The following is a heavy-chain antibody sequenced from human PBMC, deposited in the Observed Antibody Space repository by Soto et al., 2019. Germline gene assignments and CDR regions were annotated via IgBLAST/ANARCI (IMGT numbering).Heavy chain of an antibody. V-gene: IGHV4-34*01. CDR1: GGSFSGYY. J-gene: IGHJ4*02. Sequence: QVQLQQWGAGLLKPSETLSLTCAVYGGSFSGYYWSWIRQPPGKGLEWIGEINHSGSTNYNPSLKSRLTISVDTSKNQFSLKLSSVTAADTAVYYCARGGGNSISSYFDYWGQGTLVTVSS. D-gene: IGHD2-21*02. CDR3: ARGGGNSISSYFDY. CDR2: INHSGST.